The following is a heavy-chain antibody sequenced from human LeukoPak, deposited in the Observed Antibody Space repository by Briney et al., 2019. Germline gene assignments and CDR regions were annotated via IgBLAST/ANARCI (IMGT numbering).Heavy chain of an antibody. CDR2: IGHSGST. CDR1: GGSISSYY. J-gene: IGHJ3*02. Sequence: SETLSLTCTVSGGSISSYYWSWIRQPPGKGPEWIGKIGHSGSTNYNPSLKSRVTISVDTSTNQFSLNLSSVTAADTAVYYCARSANAFDIWGQGTMVTVSS. CDR3: ARSANAFDI. V-gene: IGHV4-34*01.